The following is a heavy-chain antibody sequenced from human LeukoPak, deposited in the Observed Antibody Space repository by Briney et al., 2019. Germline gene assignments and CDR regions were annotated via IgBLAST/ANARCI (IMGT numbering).Heavy chain of an antibody. Sequence: PGGSLRLSCAASGFPFGSHAMSWVRQAPGKGLEWVSAISGSGGSTYYADSVKGRFTISRDNSKNTLYLQMNSLRVEDTAVYYCAKGHVEDDWGQGTLVTVSS. CDR1: GFPFGSHA. J-gene: IGHJ4*02. D-gene: IGHD2-15*01. CDR3: AKGHVEDD. V-gene: IGHV3-23*01. CDR2: ISGSGGST.